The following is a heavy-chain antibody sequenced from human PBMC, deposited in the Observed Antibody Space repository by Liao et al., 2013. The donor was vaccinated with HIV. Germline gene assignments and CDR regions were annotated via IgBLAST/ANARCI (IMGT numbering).Heavy chain of an antibody. CDR2: IYTGMSTTGTT. V-gene: IGHV4-61*02. CDR3: ARDRILVAEGLDS. J-gene: IGHJ4*02. Sequence: QVRLQESGPGLVKPSQTLSLTCTVSGDLIRRDNYYWTWIRQPAGKGLEWIGHIYTGMSTTGTTNYNPSLKSRVSISADTSSNHVSLKLTSVTAADTAVYYCARDRILVAEGLDSWGQGTLVTVSS. CDR1: GDLIRRDNYY. D-gene: IGHD3-22*01.